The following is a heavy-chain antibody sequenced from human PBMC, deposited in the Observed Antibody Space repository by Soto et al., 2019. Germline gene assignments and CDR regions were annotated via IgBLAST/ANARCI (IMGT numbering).Heavy chain of an antibody. Sequence: VASVKVSCKASGYTFTSYGISWVRQAPGQGLEWMGWISAYNGNTNYAQKLQGRVTMTTDTSTSTAYMELRSLRSDDTAVYYCARVDYYDRSGFLKFFDDWGQGTLVTVSS. CDR1: GYTFTSYG. V-gene: IGHV1-18*01. CDR3: ARVDYYDRSGFLKFFDD. D-gene: IGHD3-22*01. CDR2: ISAYNGNT. J-gene: IGHJ4*02.